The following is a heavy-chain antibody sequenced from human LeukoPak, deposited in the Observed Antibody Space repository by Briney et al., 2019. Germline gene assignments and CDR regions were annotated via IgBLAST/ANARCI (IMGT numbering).Heavy chain of an antibody. CDR3: ARRRLSGVRGGDYFDY. J-gene: IGHJ4*02. CDR1: GGSISSYY. CDR2: IYYSGST. V-gene: IGHV4-59*08. Sequence: PSETLSLTCTVSGGSISSYYWSWIRQPPGKGLEWIGYIYYSGSTNYNPSLKSRVTISVDTSKNQFSLKLSSVTAADTAVYYCARRRLSGVRGGDYFDYWGQGTLVTVSS. D-gene: IGHD3-10*01.